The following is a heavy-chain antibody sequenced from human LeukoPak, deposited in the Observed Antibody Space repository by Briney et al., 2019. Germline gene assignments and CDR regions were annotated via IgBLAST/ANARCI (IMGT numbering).Heavy chain of an antibody. D-gene: IGHD4-11*01. J-gene: IGHJ6*03. CDR3: ARAYSTYHMDV. Sequence: PGGSLRLSCAASGFTFSSYAMSWVRQAPGKGLEWVSAIGGSGGSTYYADSVKGRFTISRDNAENSLYLQMNSLRAEDTAVYYCARAYSTYHMDVWGKGTTVTVSS. CDR2: IGGSGGST. V-gene: IGHV3-23*01. CDR1: GFTFSSYA.